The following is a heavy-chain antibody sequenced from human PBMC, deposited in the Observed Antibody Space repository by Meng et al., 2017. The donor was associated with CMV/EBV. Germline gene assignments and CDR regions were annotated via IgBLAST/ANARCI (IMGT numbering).Heavy chain of an antibody. D-gene: IGHD4-23*01. V-gene: IGHV3-9*01. Sequence: SLKISCAASGFTFDDYAMHWVRQAPGKGLEWVSGISWNSGSIGYADSVKGRFTISRDNAKNTLYLQMNSLRAEDTAVYYCARGDPLLYGGNFEWGQGTLVTVSS. CDR3: ARGDPLLYGGNFE. CDR1: GFTFDDYA. J-gene: IGHJ4*02. CDR2: ISWNSGSI.